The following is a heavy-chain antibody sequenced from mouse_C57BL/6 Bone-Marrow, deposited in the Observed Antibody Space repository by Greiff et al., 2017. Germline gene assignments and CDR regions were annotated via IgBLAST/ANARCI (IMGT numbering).Heavy chain of an antibody. CDR2: MLPGSGSN. CDR1: GYTFTGYW. J-gene: IGHJ3*01. CDR3: AREIYYDYDDWFAY. V-gene: IGHV1-9*01. D-gene: IGHD2-4*01. Sequence: QVQLQQSGAELMKPGASVKLSCKATGYTFTGYWIEWVKQRPGHGLEWIGEMLPGSGSNNYNEKFKGKVTFTADTSSNTAYMQRSSLTTEDSAIYYCAREIYYDYDDWFAYWGQGTLVTVSA.